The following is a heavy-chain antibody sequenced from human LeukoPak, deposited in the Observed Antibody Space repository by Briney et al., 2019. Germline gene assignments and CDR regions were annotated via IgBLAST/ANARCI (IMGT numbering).Heavy chain of an antibody. CDR2: ISSSSSYI. CDR1: GFTFSSYS. Sequence: GGSLRLSCAASGFTFSSYSMNWVRQAPGRGLEWVSSISSSSSYIYYADSVKGRFTISRDNAKNSLYLQMNSLRAEDTAVYYCARDSSTPGGYYYYYMDVWGKGTTVTVSS. V-gene: IGHV3-21*01. D-gene: IGHD6-13*01. CDR3: ARDSSTPGGYYYYYMDV. J-gene: IGHJ6*03.